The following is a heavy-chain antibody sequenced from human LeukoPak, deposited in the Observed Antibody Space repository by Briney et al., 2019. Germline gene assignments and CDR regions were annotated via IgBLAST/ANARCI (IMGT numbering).Heavy chain of an antibody. CDR3: ARDGYSTSSFDF. D-gene: IGHD6-6*01. V-gene: IGHV3-21*01. Sequence: GGSLRLSCAASEFIFSSYNMNWVRQAPGKGLEWVSSISSSSTYIYYVDSVKGRFTTSRDNAKNSLYLQTNSLRAEDTAVYYCARDGYSTSSFDFWGQGTLVTVSS. CDR1: EFIFSSYN. CDR2: ISSSSTYI. J-gene: IGHJ4*02.